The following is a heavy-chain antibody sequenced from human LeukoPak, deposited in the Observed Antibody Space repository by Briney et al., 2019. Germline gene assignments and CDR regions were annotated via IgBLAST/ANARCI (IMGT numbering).Heavy chain of an antibody. D-gene: IGHD1-26*01. CDR1: GFTFNSYW. CDR2: IKQDGSEK. Sequence: GGSLRLSCAASGFTFNSYWMSWVRQAPGKGLEWVANIKQDGSEKYYVDSVKGRFTISRDNAKDSLYLQMNSLGPEDTAVYYCARDPYSGNYGNYYYYYMDVWGKGTTVTISS. J-gene: IGHJ6*03. V-gene: IGHV3-7*01. CDR3: ARDPYSGNYGNYYYYYMDV.